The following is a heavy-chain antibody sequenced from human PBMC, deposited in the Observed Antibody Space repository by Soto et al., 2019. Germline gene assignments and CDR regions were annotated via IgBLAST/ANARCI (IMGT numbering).Heavy chain of an antibody. D-gene: IGHD3-9*01. CDR1: GFTFSNYA. CDR2: ISGSGETT. Sequence: VQLLASGGGLVQPGVSLRLSCVASGFTFSNYAMTWVRQAPGKGPEWVSGISGSGETTSYADSVKGRFTISRDNSKHTLYLQMNSLTAEDTAVYYCANLFDAYSCGQGPLDPVSS. J-gene: IGHJ4*02. CDR3: ANLFDAYS. V-gene: IGHV3-23*01.